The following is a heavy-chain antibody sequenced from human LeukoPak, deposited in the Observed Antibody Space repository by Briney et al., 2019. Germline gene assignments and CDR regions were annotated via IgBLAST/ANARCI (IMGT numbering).Heavy chain of an antibody. CDR3: TRDTGTTGEVKFDP. V-gene: IGHV4-4*07. Sequence: SETLSLTCIVSGGSISSYYWSWIRQPAGKGLEWIGRIYTSGSTTYNPSLKSRVTMSVDTSKSQFSLNLMSVTAADTAVYYCTRDTGTTGEVKFDPWGQGTLVTVSS. CDR2: IYTSGST. J-gene: IGHJ5*02. CDR1: GGSISSYY. D-gene: IGHD4-17*01.